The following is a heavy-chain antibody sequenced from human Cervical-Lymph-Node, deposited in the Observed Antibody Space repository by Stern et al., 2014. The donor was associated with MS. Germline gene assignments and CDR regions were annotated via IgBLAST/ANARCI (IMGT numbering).Heavy chain of an antibody. CDR2: IDWDGDE. CDR1: GFSLNTNKMR. CDR3: ARMTPKSGATNFDY. J-gene: IGHJ4*02. V-gene: IGHV2-70*04. Sequence: QITLKESGPALLRPTQTLTLTCTFSGFSLNTNKMRINWIRQPPGKGLEWLARIDWDGDEFYSTSLRTRLAVSKDTSNNQVVLTMTNMDPVDTATYFCARMTPKSGATNFDYWARECWSPSPQ. D-gene: IGHD1-26*01.